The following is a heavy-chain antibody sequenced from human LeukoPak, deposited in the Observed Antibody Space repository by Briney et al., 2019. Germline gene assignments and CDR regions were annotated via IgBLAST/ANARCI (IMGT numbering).Heavy chain of an antibody. V-gene: IGHV4-34*01. D-gene: IGHD6-13*01. CDR1: GGSFSGYY. CDR2: INHSGST. J-gene: IGHJ4*02. Sequence: PSETLSLTCAVYGGSFSGYYWSWIRQPPGKGLEWIGEINHSGSTNYNPSLKSRVTISVDTSKNQSSLKLSSVTAADTAVYYCARDHIAAAGTMTFDYWGQGTLVTVSS. CDR3: ARDHIAAAGTMTFDY.